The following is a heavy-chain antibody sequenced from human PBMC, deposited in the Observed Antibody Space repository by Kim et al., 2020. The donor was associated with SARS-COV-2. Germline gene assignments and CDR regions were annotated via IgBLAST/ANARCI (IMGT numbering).Heavy chain of an antibody. Sequence: SETLSLTCAVYGGSFSGYYWSWIRQPPGKGLEWIGEINHSGSTNYNPSLKSRVTISVDTSKNQFSLKLSSVTAADTAVYYCARDSPKYYYGSGSYYRNYYYYYGMDVWGQGTTVTVSS. V-gene: IGHV4-34*01. CDR3: ARDSPKYYYGSGSYYRNYYYYYGMDV. CDR1: GGSFSGYY. J-gene: IGHJ6*02. D-gene: IGHD3-10*01. CDR2: INHSGST.